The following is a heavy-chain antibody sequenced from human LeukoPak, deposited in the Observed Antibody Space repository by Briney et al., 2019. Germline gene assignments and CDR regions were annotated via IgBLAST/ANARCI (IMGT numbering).Heavy chain of an antibody. Sequence: SETLSLTCTVSGGSISSYYWDWIRQPPGKGLEWIGYIYYSGSTNYNPSLKSRVTISVDTSKNQFSLNLSSVTASDTAVYYCARGEDSSGYWPGLDYRGQGTLVTVSS. V-gene: IGHV4-59*01. CDR2: IYYSGST. CDR3: ARGEDSSGYWPGLDY. CDR1: GGSISSYY. D-gene: IGHD3-22*01. J-gene: IGHJ4*02.